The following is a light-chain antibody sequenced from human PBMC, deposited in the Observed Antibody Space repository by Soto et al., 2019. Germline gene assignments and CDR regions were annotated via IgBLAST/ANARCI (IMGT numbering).Light chain of an antibody. CDR3: SSFACRNVL. J-gene: IGLJ2*01. CDR2: EVS. CDR1: SSDVGGYNY. V-gene: IGLV2-8*01. Sequence: QSALTQPPSASGSPGQSVTVSCTGTSSDVGGYNYVSWYQQHPGKSPKFMIYEVSKRPSGVPDRFSGSKSGNTASLTVSGLQAEDEADYSCSSFACRNVLLGG.